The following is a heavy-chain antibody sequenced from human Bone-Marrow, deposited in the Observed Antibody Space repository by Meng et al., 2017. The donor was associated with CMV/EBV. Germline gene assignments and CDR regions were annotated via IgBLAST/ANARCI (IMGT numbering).Heavy chain of an antibody. D-gene: IGHD4-23*01. CDR1: GYTFIDYY. Sequence: ASVKVSCKTSGYTFIDYYMHWVRQAPGQGLEWLGWINPNGGATNYAQKFQGRVTMTRDTSTSTVYMELSSLRSEDTAVYYCARTRATRMGTPFDYWGQGTLVTVSS. V-gene: IGHV1-2*02. CDR2: INPNGGAT. J-gene: IGHJ4*02. CDR3: ARTRATRMGTPFDY.